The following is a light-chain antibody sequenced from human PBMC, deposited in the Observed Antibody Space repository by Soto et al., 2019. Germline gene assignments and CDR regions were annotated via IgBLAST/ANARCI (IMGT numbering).Light chain of an antibody. CDR1: SSNIGNNY. CDR3: GTWDSSLSVPVV. V-gene: IGLV1-51*01. J-gene: IGLJ2*01. CDR2: DNN. Sequence: QSVLTQPPSVSAAPGQTVTISCSGSSSNIGNNYVSWYQQLPGTAPKLLIYDNNKRPSGIPDRFSGSKSGTSATLGITGLQTGDEADYYCGTWDSSLSVPVVFGGGTKLTVL.